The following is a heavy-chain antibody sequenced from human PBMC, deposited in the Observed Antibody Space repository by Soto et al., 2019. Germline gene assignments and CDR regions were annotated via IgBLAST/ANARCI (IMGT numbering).Heavy chain of an antibody. CDR2: IIPIFGTA. D-gene: IGHD5-12*01. CDR3: ARGNHRWLQLWYFDL. Sequence: QVQLVQSGAEVKKPGSSVKVSCKPSGGTFSSYTISWVRQAPGQGLEWMGGIIPIFGTANYAQKFQGRVTITADESTSTAYMELSSLRSEYTAVYYCARGNHRWLQLWYFDLWGRGTLVTVSS. V-gene: IGHV1-69*12. CDR1: GGTFSSYT. J-gene: IGHJ2*01.